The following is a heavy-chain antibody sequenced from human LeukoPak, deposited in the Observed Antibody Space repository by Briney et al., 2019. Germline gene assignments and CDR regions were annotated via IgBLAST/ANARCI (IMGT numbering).Heavy chain of an antibody. D-gene: IGHD2-15*01. CDR1: GFTFSSYW. J-gene: IGHJ4*02. Sequence: GGSLRLSCTASGFTFSSYWMSWVRQAPGKGLEWVANIKQDGSDKYYVDSVKGRFTISRDNAKNSLYLQINSLRAEDTAVYYCARKMVVGSYFDYGGQGTPVTVSS. CDR2: IKQDGSDK. V-gene: IGHV3-7*03. CDR3: ARKMVVGSYFDY.